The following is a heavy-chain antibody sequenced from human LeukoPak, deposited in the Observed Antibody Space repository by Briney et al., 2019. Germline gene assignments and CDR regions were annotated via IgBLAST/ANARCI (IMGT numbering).Heavy chain of an antibody. D-gene: IGHD2-15*01. CDR1: GFTLSGHS. CDR2: IDTTSTYI. V-gene: IGHV3-21*04. J-gene: IGHJ4*02. Sequence: AGGSLRLSCTASGFTLSGHSMNWVRQAPGKGLEWVSSIDTTSTYIYHADSVMGRFTISRDNAKNSLYLQMNSLRAEDTAVYYCVRAPGIVVVVAATGDYWGRGTLVTVSS. CDR3: VRAPGIVVVVAATGDY.